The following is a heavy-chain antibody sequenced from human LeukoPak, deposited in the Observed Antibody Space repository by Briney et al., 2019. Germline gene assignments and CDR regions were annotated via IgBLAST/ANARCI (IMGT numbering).Heavy chain of an antibody. CDR1: GGSISSSSYY. J-gene: IGHJ4*02. CDR3: ARGQVEIDY. V-gene: IGHV4-39*07. CDR2: IYSDGST. Sequence: PSETLSLTCTVSGGSISSSSYYWGWIRQPPGKGLEWIGSIYSDGSTYSNPSSDPSLNSRVTISVDKSKNQFSLKLSSVTAADTAVYYCARGQVEIDYWGQGTLFTVSS.